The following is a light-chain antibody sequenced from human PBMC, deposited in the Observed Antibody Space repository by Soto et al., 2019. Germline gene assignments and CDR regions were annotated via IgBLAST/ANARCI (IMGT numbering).Light chain of an antibody. V-gene: IGLV3-1*01. CDR1: KLGDKY. Sequence: SYELNQPPSVSVSPGQTASITCSGDKLGDKYACWYQQKPGQSPVLVIYQDSKRPSGIPERFSGSNSGNTATLTISGTQAMDEADYYCQAWDSSTALVFGGGTKLTVL. J-gene: IGLJ2*01. CDR3: QAWDSSTALV. CDR2: QDS.